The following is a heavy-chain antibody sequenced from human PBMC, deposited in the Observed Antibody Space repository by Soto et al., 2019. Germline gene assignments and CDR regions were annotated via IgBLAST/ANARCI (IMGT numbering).Heavy chain of an antibody. Sequence: EVKLLESGGGLVQPGGSLRLACAASGFTFSSYAIKWVRQAPGKGLECVSTISDSGGSTYYADSVKGRFTISRDNSKNPLYLQMNSLRAEDTAVYYCAKDSPTWEPAVLDHDGMAVGCHGTTSTVSS. CDR3: AKDSPTWEPAVLDHDGMAV. J-gene: IGHJ6*02. D-gene: IGHD1-26*01. CDR2: ISDSGGST. V-gene: IGHV3-23*01. CDR1: GFTFSSYA.